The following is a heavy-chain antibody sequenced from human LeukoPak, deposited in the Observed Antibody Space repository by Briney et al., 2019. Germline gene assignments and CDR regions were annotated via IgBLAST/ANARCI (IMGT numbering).Heavy chain of an antibody. V-gene: IGHV4-59*01. CDR1: GGSISSYY. CDR3: SIETVTTGDNCLDP. Sequence: PSETLSLTCTVSGGSISSYYWSWIRQPPAKGLEWIGYIYYSGSTNYNPSLKSRVTISVDTSKNQFSLKQSHVNAADAAVYYWSIETVTTGDNCLDPWGQGTTVTVSS. D-gene: IGHD4-11*01. CDR2: IYYSGST. J-gene: IGHJ5*02.